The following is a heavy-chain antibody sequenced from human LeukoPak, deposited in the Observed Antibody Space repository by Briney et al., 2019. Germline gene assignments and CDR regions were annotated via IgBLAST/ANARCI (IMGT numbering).Heavy chain of an antibody. V-gene: IGHV3-30*04. CDR3: ARGGLIYDSSGYFDY. CDR2: ISYDGSNK. D-gene: IGHD3-22*01. J-gene: IGHJ4*02. CDR1: GFTFSSYA. Sequence: RGSLRLSCAASGFTFSSYAMHWVRQAPGKGLEWVAVISYDGSNKYYADSVKGRFTISRDNSKNTLYLQMNSLRAEDTAVCYCARGGLIYDSSGYFDYWGQGTLVTVSS.